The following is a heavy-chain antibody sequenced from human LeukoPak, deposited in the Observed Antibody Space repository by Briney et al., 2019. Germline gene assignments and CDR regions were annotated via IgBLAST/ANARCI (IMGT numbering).Heavy chain of an antibody. D-gene: IGHD1-26*01. CDR3: ARGTVGAITIDY. V-gene: IGHV4-59*01. CDR1: GGSISSYY. J-gene: IGHJ4*02. Sequence: PSETLSLTCTVSGGSISSYYWSWIRQPPGKGREWIGYIYYSGSTNYNPSLKSRVTISVDTSKNQFSLKLSSVTAADTAVYYCARGTVGAITIDYWGQGTLVTVSS. CDR2: IYYSGST.